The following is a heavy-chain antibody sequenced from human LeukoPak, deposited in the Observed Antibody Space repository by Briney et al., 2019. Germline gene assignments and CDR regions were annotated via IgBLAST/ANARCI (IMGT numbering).Heavy chain of an antibody. CDR3: ARDSHPYYSDY. CDR1: GFTFSSYG. J-gene: IGHJ4*02. CDR2: IWYDGSDK. V-gene: IGHV3-33*01. Sequence: GGSLRLSCAASGFTFSSYGMHWVRQAPGKGLEWVAFIWYDGSDKFYADSVKGRFTISRDNSKNTLYLQMNSLRAEDTAVYYCARDSHPYYSDYWGQGTLVTVSS.